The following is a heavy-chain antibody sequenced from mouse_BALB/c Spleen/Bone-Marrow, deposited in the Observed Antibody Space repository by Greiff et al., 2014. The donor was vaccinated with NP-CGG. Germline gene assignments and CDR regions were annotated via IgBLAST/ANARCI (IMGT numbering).Heavy chain of an antibody. V-gene: IGHV1S130*01. D-gene: IGHD2-14*01. CDR1: GFTFTSSW. CDR2: IDPNSGNI. Sequence: QVQLQQSGSVLVRPGTSVNLSCKASGFTFTSSWMHWAKQRPGQGLEWIGDIDPNSGNIYYNEKFKGKATLTVDSSSSTAYLDLSSLTSEDSAVYFCARSYRFWYFDVWGAGTTVTVSS. CDR3: ARSYRFWYFDV. J-gene: IGHJ1*01.